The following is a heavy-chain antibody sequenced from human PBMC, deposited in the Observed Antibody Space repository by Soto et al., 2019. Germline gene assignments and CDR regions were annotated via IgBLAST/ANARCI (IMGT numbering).Heavy chain of an antibody. CDR1: GGSISSGGYY. V-gene: IGHV4-31*03. D-gene: IGHD3-22*01. CDR2: IYYSGST. CDR3: AIYDSSGSRGFQH. Sequence: PSETLSLTYTVSGGSISSGGYYWSWIRQHPGKGLEWIGYIYYSGSTYYNPSLKSRVTISVDTSKNQFSLKLSSVTAADTAVYYCAIYDSSGSRGFQHWGQGTLVTVSS. J-gene: IGHJ1*01.